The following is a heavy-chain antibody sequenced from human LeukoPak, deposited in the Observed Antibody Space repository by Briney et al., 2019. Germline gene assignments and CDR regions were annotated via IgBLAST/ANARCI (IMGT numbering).Heavy chain of an antibody. CDR1: GLTFNSYA. Sequence: PGGSLRLSCAASGLTFNSYAMSWVRQAPGKGLEWVSIIIGSGSNTYYADSVKGRFTISRDNSKNTLYLQMNSLRAEDTAVYYCATRAPSAEYFQHWGQGTLVTVSS. CDR3: ATRAPSAEYFQH. V-gene: IGHV3-23*01. CDR2: IIGSGSNT. D-gene: IGHD1-26*01. J-gene: IGHJ1*01.